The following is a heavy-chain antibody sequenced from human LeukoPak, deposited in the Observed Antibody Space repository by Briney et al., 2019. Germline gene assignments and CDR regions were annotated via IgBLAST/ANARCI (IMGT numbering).Heavy chain of an antibody. D-gene: IGHD2-21*01. Sequence: PEGSLRLSCAASGFTFSSYAMHWVRQAPGKGLEWVAVISYDGSNKYYADSVKGRFTISRDNSKNTLYLQMNSLRAEDTAVYYCARVRVFAKLSVVRPREVNCFDPWGQGTLVTVSS. J-gene: IGHJ5*02. V-gene: IGHV3-30*04. CDR1: GFTFSSYA. CDR3: ARVRVFAKLSVVRPREVNCFDP. CDR2: ISYDGSNK.